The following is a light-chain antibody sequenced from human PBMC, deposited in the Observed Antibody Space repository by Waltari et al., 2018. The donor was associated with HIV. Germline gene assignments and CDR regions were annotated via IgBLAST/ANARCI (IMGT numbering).Light chain of an antibody. V-gene: IGLV1-40*01. CDR1: SSNLGDGYD. CDR3: QSYDSSLSGSGV. J-gene: IGLJ3*02. CDR2: GNS. Sequence: QSVLTQPPSVSGAPGQRVTISCTGSSSNLGDGYDVHWYQQLPGTAPKLLIYGNSNRPSGVPDRFSGSKSGTSASLAITGLQAEDEADYYCQSYDSSLSGSGVFGGGTKLTVL.